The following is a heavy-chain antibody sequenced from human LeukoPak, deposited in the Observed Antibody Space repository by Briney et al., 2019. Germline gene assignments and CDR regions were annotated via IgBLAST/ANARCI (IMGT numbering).Heavy chain of an antibody. J-gene: IGHJ5*02. D-gene: IGHD2-2*01. CDR3: ANRFVVVPAAIFTSAGSWFDP. Sequence: SETLSLTCAVYGGSFSGDYWSWIRQPPGRGLEWIGEINHSGSTNYNPSLKSRVTISVDTSKNKFSLKLSSVTAADTAVYYCANRFVVVPAAIFTSAGSWFDPWGQGTLVTVSS. CDR2: INHSGST. V-gene: IGHV4-34*01. CDR1: GGSFSGDY.